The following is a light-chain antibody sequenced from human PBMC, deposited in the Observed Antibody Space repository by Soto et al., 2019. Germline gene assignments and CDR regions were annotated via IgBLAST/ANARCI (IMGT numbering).Light chain of an antibody. J-gene: IGLJ1*01. Sequence: QSALTQPASVSGSPGQSITISCTGTSSDVGGYNYVSWYQHHPGKAPKLIIYAVSNRPSGVSIRFSGSKSDNTASLTISWLQPEDEADYHCSSYTTSNTRQIVFGTGTKVTVL. CDR3: SSYTTSNTRQIV. CDR1: SSDVGGYNY. CDR2: AVS. V-gene: IGLV2-14*03.